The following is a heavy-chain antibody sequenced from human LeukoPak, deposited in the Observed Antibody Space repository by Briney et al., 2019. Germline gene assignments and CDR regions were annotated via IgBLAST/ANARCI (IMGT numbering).Heavy chain of an antibody. Sequence: SQTLSLTCAISGDSVSSNSAAWNWIRQSPSRGLEWLGRTYYRSKWYNDYAVSVKSRITINPDTSKNQSSLQLNSVTPEDTAVYYCARSCGNDSGSYYALLWSPYYYYGMDVWGQGTTVTVSS. CDR3: ARSCGNDSGSYYALLWSPYYYYGMDV. CDR2: TYYRSKWYN. CDR1: GDSVSSNSAA. D-gene: IGHD1-26*01. V-gene: IGHV6-1*01. J-gene: IGHJ6*02.